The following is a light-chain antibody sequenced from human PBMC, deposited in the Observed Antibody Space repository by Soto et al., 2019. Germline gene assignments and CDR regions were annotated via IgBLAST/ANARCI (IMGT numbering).Light chain of an antibody. CDR1: SSDVGGYDF. V-gene: IGLV2-14*01. CDR2: EIR. CDR3: SSYTIDWGV. J-gene: IGLJ1*01. Sequence: QSALTQPASVSGSPGQSITISCTGTSSDVGGYDFVSWYQHHPGKAPKLIIYEIRTRPSGVSDRFSASKSGNSASLTISGLQAEDEAHYYCSSYTIDWGVFGVGTKLTVL.